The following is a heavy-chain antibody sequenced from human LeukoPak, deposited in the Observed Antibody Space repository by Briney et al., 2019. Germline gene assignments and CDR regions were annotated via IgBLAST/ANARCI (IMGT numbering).Heavy chain of an antibody. CDR1: GFTFSSYW. V-gene: IGHV3-23*01. CDR2: ISGSGGST. CDR3: AKEQVVVPAATFDY. J-gene: IGHJ4*02. Sequence: GGSLRLSCAASGFTFSSYWMHWVRQAPGKGLEWVSAISGSGGSTYYADSVKGRFTTSRDNSKNTLYLQMNSLRAEDTAVYYCAKEQVVVPAATFDYWGQGTLVTVSS. D-gene: IGHD2-2*01.